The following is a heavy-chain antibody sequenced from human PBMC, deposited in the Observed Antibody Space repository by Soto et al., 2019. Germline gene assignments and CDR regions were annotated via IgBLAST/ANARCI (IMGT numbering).Heavy chain of an antibody. CDR1: GYTFTNYG. CDR2: ISAYNGNT. CDR3: ARGVGSGSYYNQYNWFDP. J-gene: IGHJ5*02. V-gene: IGHV1-18*01. D-gene: IGHD3-10*01. Sequence: QVQLVQSGAAVKKPGASVKVSCKASGYTFTNYGISWVRQAPGQGLEWMGWISAYNGNTKYEQKHQGTVTMTTDTXTXTXXVELRSLGSDDTAVEYCARGVGSGSYYNQYNWFDPWGQGTLVTVSS.